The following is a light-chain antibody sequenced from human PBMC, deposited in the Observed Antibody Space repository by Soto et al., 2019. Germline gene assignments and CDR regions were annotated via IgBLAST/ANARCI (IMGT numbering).Light chain of an antibody. Sequence: QSVLTQPASVSGSPGQSITISCTGTSGDIGSYNRVSWYQQHPGKAPKLIIFEAINRPSGISDRFSGSKSGNTASLTISGLQAEDEASYYCCSYASGGTYVFGTGTKLTVL. J-gene: IGLJ1*01. CDR1: SGDIGSYNR. CDR3: CSYASGGTYV. V-gene: IGLV2-23*01. CDR2: EAI.